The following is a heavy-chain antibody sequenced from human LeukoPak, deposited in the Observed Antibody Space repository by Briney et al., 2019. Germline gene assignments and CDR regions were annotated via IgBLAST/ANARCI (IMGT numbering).Heavy chain of an antibody. CDR3: ARRASMGTWYFFDY. CDR2: IYYSGST. D-gene: IGHD5-18*01. J-gene: IGHJ4*02. CDR1: GGSISNYF. Sequence: SETLSLTCTVSGGSISNYFWSWIRQPPGKGLEWIGYIYYSGSTNYNPSLKSRVTISVDTSRNQFSLHLSSVTAADTAVYYCARRASMGTWYFFDYWGQGTLVAVSS. V-gene: IGHV4-59*08.